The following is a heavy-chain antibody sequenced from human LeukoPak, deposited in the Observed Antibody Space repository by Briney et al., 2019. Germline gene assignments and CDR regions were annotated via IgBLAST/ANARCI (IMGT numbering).Heavy chain of an antibody. D-gene: IGHD5-18*01. Sequence: GASVKVSCKASGYTFTGYYMHWVRQAPGQGLEWMGIINPSGGSTSYAQKFQGRVTMTRDTPTSTVYMELSSLRSEDTAVYYCARVSRTAMALRVAYFDYWGQGTLVTVSS. CDR3: ARVSRTAMALRVAYFDY. CDR2: INPSGGST. J-gene: IGHJ4*02. CDR1: GYTFTGYY. V-gene: IGHV1-46*01.